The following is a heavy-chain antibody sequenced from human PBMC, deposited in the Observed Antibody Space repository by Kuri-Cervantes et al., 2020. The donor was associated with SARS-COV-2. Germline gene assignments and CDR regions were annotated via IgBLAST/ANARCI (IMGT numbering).Heavy chain of an antibody. CDR1: GYTFTSYA. CDR3: ARGTTGSGY. CDR2: ISSSSSYI. J-gene: IGHJ4*02. V-gene: IGHV3-21*01. D-gene: IGHD4-11*01. Sequence: SCKASGYTFTSYAMHWVRQAPGKGLEWVSSISSSSSYIYYADSVKGRFTISRDNAKNSLYLQMNSLRAEDTAVYYCARGTTGSGYWGQGTLVTVSS.